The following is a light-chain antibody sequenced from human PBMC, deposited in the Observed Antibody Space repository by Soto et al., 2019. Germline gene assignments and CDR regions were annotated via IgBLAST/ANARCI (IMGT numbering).Light chain of an antibody. J-gene: IGKJ1*01. V-gene: IGKV3-20*01. CDR1: QSVSSSY. CDR2: GAS. CDR3: QQYGSPGT. Sequence: SPGNMSLSPGQRATLSCRASQSVSSSYLAWYQQKPGQAPRLLIYGASNRATGIPDRFSGSGSGTDFTLTISRLEPEDFAVYYCQQYGSPGTFGQGTKVDIK.